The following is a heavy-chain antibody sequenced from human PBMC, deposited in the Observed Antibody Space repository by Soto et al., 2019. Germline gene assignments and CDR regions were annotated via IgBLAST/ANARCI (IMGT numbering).Heavy chain of an antibody. CDR1: GGTFSSYA. Sequence: QVQLVQSGAEVKKPGSSVKVSCKASGGTFSSYAISWVRQAPGQGLEWMGGIIPIFGTANYAQKFQGRVTITADEATSTAYMELSSLRSEDTAVYYCAREYPYGDYVSRYFDYWGQGTLVTVSS. J-gene: IGHJ4*02. CDR3: AREYPYGDYVSRYFDY. D-gene: IGHD4-17*01. CDR2: IIPIFGTA. V-gene: IGHV1-69*01.